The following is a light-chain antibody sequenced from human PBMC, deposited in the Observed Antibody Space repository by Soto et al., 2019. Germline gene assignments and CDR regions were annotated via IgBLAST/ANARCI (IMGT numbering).Light chain of an antibody. Sequence: EIVMTQSPLSLPVTPGEPASISCRSSQSLLQRTGYKCLEWYLQKPGQSPQLLIYMGSNRASGVPDRFSGSGSCTDYTLKISRVEAEDVGVYYCMQSQQAPLTFGQGTKVEIK. CDR2: MGS. V-gene: IGKV2-28*01. CDR3: MQSQQAPLT. CDR1: QSLLQRTGYKC. J-gene: IGKJ1*01.